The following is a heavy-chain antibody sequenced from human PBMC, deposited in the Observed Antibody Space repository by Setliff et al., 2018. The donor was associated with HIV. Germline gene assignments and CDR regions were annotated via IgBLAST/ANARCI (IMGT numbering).Heavy chain of an antibody. CDR2: INYDEGYE. Sequence: GGSLRLSCAASGFTFSVHGMHWVRKAPGRGLAWVAFINYDEGYEYYADSVQGRVTISRDNSKNTADLQMNSLRLEDTGVYYCAKDGDFRNSDYDAFDFWGQGTMVTVSS. J-gene: IGHJ3*01. CDR1: GFTFSVHG. CDR3: AKDGDFRNSDYDAFDF. D-gene: IGHD7-27*01. V-gene: IGHV3-30*02.